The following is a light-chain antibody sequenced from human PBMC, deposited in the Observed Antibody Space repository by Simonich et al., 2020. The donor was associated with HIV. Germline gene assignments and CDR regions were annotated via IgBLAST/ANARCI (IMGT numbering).Light chain of an antibody. J-gene: IGLJ3*02. Sequence: QSVLTQPPSVSGAPGQRVTISCTGSSSNIGAGYDVHWYQQLPGTAPKLLLYGDCNRPSGGPDRFSGSKSGTSASLAITGLQADDEADYYCQSSDSSLSGSVFGGGTKLTVL. V-gene: IGLV1-40*01. CDR2: GDC. CDR1: SSNIGAGYD. CDR3: QSSDSSLSGSV.